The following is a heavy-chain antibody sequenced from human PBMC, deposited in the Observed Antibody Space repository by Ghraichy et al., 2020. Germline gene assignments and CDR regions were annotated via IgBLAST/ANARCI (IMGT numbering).Heavy chain of an antibody. V-gene: IGHV3-7*03. CDR1: GFTFSSYW. CDR2: IKQDGSEK. Sequence: GGSLRLSCAASGFTFSSYWMSWVRQAPGKGLEWVANIKQDGSEKYYVDSVKGRFTISRDNAKNSLYLQMNSLRAEDTAVYYCARQRTPDNYDSSGFKDYWGQGTLVTVSS. CDR3: ARQRTPDNYDSSGFKDY. D-gene: IGHD3-22*01. J-gene: IGHJ4*02.